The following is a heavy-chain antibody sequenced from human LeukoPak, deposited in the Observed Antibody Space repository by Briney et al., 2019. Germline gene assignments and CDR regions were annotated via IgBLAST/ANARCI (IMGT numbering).Heavy chain of an antibody. CDR1: GFTFSTFA. Sequence: GGSLRLSCAASGFTFSTFAVSWFRQAPGKGLEWVSIISDNGDSTYYADSVKGRFTTSRDNSKNTLYLQMNSLRAEDTAVYYCAREVGALDYWGQGTLVTVSS. CDR3: AREVGALDY. V-gene: IGHV3-23*01. J-gene: IGHJ4*02. D-gene: IGHD1-26*01. CDR2: ISDNGDST.